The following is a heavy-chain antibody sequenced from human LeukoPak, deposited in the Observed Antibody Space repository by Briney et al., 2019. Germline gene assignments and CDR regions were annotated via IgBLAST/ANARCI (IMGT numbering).Heavy chain of an antibody. CDR2: INPSGGST. CDR1: GYTFTSYY. Sequence: ASVKVSCKASGYTFTSYYMHWARQAPGQGLEWMGIINPSGGSTSYAQKFQGRVTMTRDTSTSTVYMELSSLRSEDTAVYYCARSEDGGTVTPSDYYYYGMDVWGQGTTVTVSS. V-gene: IGHV1-46*01. J-gene: IGHJ6*02. D-gene: IGHD4-17*01. CDR3: ARSEDGGTVTPSDYYYYGMDV.